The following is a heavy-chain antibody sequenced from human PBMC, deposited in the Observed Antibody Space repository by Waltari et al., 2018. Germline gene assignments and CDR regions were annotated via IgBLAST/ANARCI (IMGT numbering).Heavy chain of an antibody. Sequence: QVQLQQWGAGLLKPSETLSLTCAVYGGSFSGYYWSWLRQPPGKGLEWIGEINHSGSTNYNPSLKSRVTISVDTSKNQFSLKLSSVTAADTAVYYCARLGAAGRGYYYGMDVWGQGTTVTVSS. D-gene: IGHD6-13*01. CDR1: GGSFSGYY. J-gene: IGHJ6*02. CDR2: INHSGST. CDR3: ARLGAAGRGYYYGMDV. V-gene: IGHV4-34*01.